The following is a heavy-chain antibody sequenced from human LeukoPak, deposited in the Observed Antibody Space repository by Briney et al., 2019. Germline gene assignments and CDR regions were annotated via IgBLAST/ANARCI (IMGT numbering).Heavy chain of an antibody. V-gene: IGHV4-59*01. J-gene: IGHJ3*02. CDR2: IYYSGST. CDR1: GGSISTYY. Sequence: SETLSLTCTVSGGSISTYYWSWIRQPPGKGLEYIGYIYYSGSTNYNPSLKSRVTMSLDTSKTQFSLKLSSLTAADTAVYYCAREEVPHGFDIWGQGTMVTVSS. CDR3: AREEVPHGFDI.